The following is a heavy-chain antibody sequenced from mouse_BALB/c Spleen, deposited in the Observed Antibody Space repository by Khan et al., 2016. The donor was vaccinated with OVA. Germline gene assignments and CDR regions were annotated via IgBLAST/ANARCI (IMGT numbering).Heavy chain of an antibody. D-gene: IGHD1-3*01. CDR1: GYSFTSYL. J-gene: IGHJ3*01. Sequence: VQLKQSGTVLARPGTSVKMSCKASGYSFTSYLIHWVKQRPGQGLEWIGDIYPGNSDTTYNQKFKDKAKLTAGTSANTAYMELSSLTNEDSAVYYCARGGNSSFAYWGQGTLVTVSA. CDR2: IYPGNSDT. V-gene: IGHV1-5*01. CDR3: ARGGNSSFAY.